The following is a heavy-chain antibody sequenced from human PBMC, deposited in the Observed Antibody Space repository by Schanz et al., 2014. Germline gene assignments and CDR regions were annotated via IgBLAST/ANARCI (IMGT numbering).Heavy chain of an antibody. V-gene: IGHV3-53*01. CDR1: GFTVSTNY. CDR3: VRDAGRDGYNLAFDV. Sequence: EVQLVESGGGLIHPGGSLRLSCAVSGFTVSTNYMTWVRQAPGKGLECVSVLYTGGSTFYAESVRGRFFISRDSSKNTLFLHTNSLRAEDTAVYYCVRDAGRDGYNLAFDVWGQGTLVTVSS. CDR2: LYTGGST. D-gene: IGHD1-1*01. J-gene: IGHJ3*01.